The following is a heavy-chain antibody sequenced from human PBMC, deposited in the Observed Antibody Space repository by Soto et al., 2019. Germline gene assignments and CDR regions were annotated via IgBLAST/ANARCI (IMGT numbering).Heavy chain of an antibody. V-gene: IGHV1-3*04. Sequence: ASVKVSCKASGYSFTIYNIHWVRQGPGQRLDWMGWIGITIGKTKYAQKFRGRVTITADESTSTAYMELSSLKSEDTAVYYCARATMIVVVITPWWAFDIWGQGTMVTVSS. CDR3: ARATMIVVVITPWWAFDI. D-gene: IGHD3-22*01. J-gene: IGHJ3*02. CDR1: GYSFTIYN. CDR2: IGITIGKT.